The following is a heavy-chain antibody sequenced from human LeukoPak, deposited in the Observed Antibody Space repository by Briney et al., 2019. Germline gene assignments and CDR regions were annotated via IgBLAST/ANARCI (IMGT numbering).Heavy chain of an antibody. CDR3: ARNNPRLGHWYFDL. D-gene: IGHD1/OR15-1a*01. CDR2: ISGSGGNT. V-gene: IGHV3-23*01. CDR1: GFTFSSYA. Sequence: GGSLRLSCAASGFTFSSYAMSWVRQAPGKGLEWLSSISGSGGNTYYADSVKGRFTISRDNSKNTLYLQMNSLRAEDTAVFHCARNNPRLGHWYFDLWGRGTQVTVSS. J-gene: IGHJ2*01.